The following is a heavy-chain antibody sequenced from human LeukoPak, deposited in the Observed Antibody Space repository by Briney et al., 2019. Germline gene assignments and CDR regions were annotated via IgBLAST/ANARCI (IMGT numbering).Heavy chain of an antibody. CDR1: GFTFSTYS. D-gene: IGHD3-10*01. J-gene: IGHJ6*03. Sequence: PGGSLRLSCAASGFTFSTYSMNWVRQAPGKGLEWVSSITSSSTSIYYADSVKGRFTISRDNAKNSLYLQMSSLRAEDTAVYYCARVRYYVSGSYSGDYYYYMDVWGKGTTVTISS. CDR3: ARVRYYVSGSYSGDYYYYMDV. CDR2: ITSSSTSI. V-gene: IGHV3-21*01.